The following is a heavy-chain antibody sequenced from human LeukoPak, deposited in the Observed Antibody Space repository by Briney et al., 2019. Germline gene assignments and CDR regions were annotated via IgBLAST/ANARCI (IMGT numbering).Heavy chain of an antibody. CDR2: ISGSGGST. CDR1: GFTFSSYG. J-gene: IGHJ4*02. Sequence: GGTLRLSCAASGFTFSSYGMSWVRQAPGKGLEWVSAISGSGGSTYYADSVKGRFTISRDNSKNTLYLQMNSLRAEDTAVYYCAKTPGDSSGYYYRDHKYFDYWGQGTLVTVSS. CDR3: AKTPGDSSGYYYRDHKYFDY. D-gene: IGHD3-22*01. V-gene: IGHV3-23*01.